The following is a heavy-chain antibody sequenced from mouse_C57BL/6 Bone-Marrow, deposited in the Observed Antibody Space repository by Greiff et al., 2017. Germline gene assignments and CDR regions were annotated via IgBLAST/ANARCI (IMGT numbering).Heavy chain of an antibody. Sequence: QVQLQQSGAELVRPGTSVKMSCKASGYTFTNYWIGWAKQRPGHGLEWIGDIYPGGGYTNYNEKFKGKAKLTADKSSSTAYMQFSSLTSEDSAIYYCARYYGHWYFDVWGTGTTVTVSS. V-gene: IGHV1-63*01. CDR2: IYPGGGYT. CDR3: ARYYGHWYFDV. J-gene: IGHJ1*03. D-gene: IGHD1-2*01. CDR1: GYTFTNYW.